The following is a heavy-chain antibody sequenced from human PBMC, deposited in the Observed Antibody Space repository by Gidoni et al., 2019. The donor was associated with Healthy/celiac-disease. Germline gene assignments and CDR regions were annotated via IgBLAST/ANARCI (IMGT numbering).Heavy chain of an antibody. CDR3: AYRAGYCSGGSCYYGMDV. CDR2: IIPILGIA. J-gene: IGHJ6*02. CDR1: GGTFSSYA. V-gene: IGHV1-69*09. Sequence: QVQLVQSGAEVKKPGSSVKVSCTASGGTFSSYATSWLRQAPGQGLEWMGRIIPILGIANYAQKFQGRVTITADKSTSTAYMELSSLRSEDTAVYYCAYRAGYCSGGSCYYGMDVWGQGTTVTVSS. D-gene: IGHD2-15*01.